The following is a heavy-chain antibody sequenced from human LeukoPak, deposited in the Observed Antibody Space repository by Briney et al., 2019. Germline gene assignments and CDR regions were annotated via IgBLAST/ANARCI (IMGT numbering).Heavy chain of an antibody. Sequence: SETLSLTCTVSGGSISSYYWSWIRQPPGKGLEWIGYIYYSGSTNYNPSLKSRVAISVDTPKNQFSLKLSSVTAADTAVYYCARGVIIAAPYYYYGMDVWGQGTTVTVSS. V-gene: IGHV4-59*01. CDR3: ARGVIIAAPYYYYGMDV. D-gene: IGHD6-13*01. CDR2: IYYSGST. J-gene: IGHJ6*02. CDR1: GGSISSYY.